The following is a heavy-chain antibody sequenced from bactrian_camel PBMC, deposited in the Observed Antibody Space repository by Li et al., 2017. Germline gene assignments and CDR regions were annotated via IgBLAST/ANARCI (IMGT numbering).Heavy chain of an antibody. J-gene: IGHJ4*01. CDR2: IAGDGRT. V-gene: IGHV3S53*01. D-gene: IGHD4*01. Sequence: HVQLVESGGDSVLAGESLRLSCVASGYTLPMNMGWFRRLPGQEREGVAAIAGDGRTDYADSVKGRFTISKDNTKETLYLQMVSLKPEDSGVYYCAAEITCNWAPILKRLSPVGYNYWGQGTQVTVS. CDR1: GYTLPMN. CDR3: AAEITCNWAPILKRLSPVGYNY.